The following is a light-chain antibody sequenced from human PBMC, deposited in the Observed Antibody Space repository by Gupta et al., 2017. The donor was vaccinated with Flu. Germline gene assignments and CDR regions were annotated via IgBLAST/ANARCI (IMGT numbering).Light chain of an antibody. J-gene: IGKJ1*01. Sequence: DRVTITCRASQSISSLLDCYQQKPVKAPKVLIYKASSLESGVPSRFSGSGSGTEFTLTISSLQPDDFATYYCQQYNSYSWTFGQGTKVEIK. V-gene: IGKV1-5*03. CDR2: KAS. CDR3: QQYNSYSWT. CDR1: QSISSL.